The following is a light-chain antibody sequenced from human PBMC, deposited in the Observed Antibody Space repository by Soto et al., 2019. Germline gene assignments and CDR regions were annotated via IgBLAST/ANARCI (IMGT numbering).Light chain of an antibody. CDR2: GAF. CDR1: QSVTSNY. Sequence: EVVLTQSPGTLSLSPGERATLSCRASQSVTSNYLAWYQQKPGRAPRLLTFGAFNRATGIPDRFSGSSSGTDFTLTINGLEPEDFAVYYCQQYDTSPLAFGGGTKVEI. CDR3: QQYDTSPLA. V-gene: IGKV3-20*01. J-gene: IGKJ4*02.